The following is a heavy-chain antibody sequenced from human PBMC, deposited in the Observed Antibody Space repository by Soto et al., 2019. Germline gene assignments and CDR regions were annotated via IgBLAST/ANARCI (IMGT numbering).Heavy chain of an antibody. Sequence: GASVKVSCKASGFTFTSSAMQWVRQARGQRLEWIGWIVVGSGNTNYAQKFQERVTITRDMSTSTAYMELSSLRSEDTAVYYCAADSHVLRYFDWPPTLGMDVWGQGTTVTVSS. CDR1: GFTFTSSA. CDR3: AADSHVLRYFDWPPTLGMDV. CDR2: IVVGSGNT. J-gene: IGHJ6*02. D-gene: IGHD3-9*01. V-gene: IGHV1-58*02.